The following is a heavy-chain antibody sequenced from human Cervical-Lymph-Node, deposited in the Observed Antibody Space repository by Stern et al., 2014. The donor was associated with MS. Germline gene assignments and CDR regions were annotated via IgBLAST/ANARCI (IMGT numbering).Heavy chain of an antibody. V-gene: IGHV3-30*18. CDR2: IPHDGSHK. J-gene: IGHJ4*02. CDR3: VKDERGEVQFAMWGEFDS. CDR1: GFPLNTHP. D-gene: IGHD3-10*02. Sequence: VHLPQSGPALLHPPTPLTLSCPASGFPLNTHPMHWVRQAPPNGLDWPAVIPHDGSHKSCADSVKGGFTISRDNSKDTLYLQMSRLRAEDRAVYYCVKDERGEVQFAMWGEFDSWGQGTLVTVSS.